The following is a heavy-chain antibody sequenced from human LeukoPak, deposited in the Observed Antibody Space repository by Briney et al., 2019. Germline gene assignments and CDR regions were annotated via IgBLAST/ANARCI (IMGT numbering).Heavy chain of an antibody. D-gene: IGHD3-10*01. CDR2: IESKTDGGTT. CDR1: GFSFSDAW. J-gene: IGHJ4*02. V-gene: IGHV3-15*04. Sequence: GGSLRLSCAASGFSFSDAWMSSVREIPGKGLEWVGRIESKTDGGTTDYAARVTGRFTISRDDSTNTLYLQMNSLKSEDTAMYYCTTYGSGRKFDYWGQGIRVTVSS. CDR3: TTYGSGRKFDY.